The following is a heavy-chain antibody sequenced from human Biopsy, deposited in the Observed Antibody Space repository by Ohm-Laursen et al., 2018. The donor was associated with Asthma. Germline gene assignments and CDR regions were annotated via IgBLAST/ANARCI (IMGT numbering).Heavy chain of an antibody. V-gene: IGHV3-53*01. Sequence: LRLSCAASGFTVSRDHMFWVRQAPGKGLEWVSVIYSGGTSHTADSVRGRFTISRDFSKNTLYLQMHSLRVEDTAVYYCARGDSSGWSHYYFDYWGQGTLVTVSS. CDR3: ARGDSSGWSHYYFDY. CDR2: IYSGGTS. CDR1: GFTVSRDH. J-gene: IGHJ4*02. D-gene: IGHD6-19*01.